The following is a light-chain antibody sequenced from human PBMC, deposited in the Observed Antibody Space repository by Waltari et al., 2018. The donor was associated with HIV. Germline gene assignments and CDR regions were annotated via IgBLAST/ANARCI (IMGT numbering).Light chain of an antibody. CDR2: SNN. J-gene: IGLJ3*02. Sequence: QSVLTQPPSASGTPGQRVTISCSGRSSNIGSNTVNRDQQLPGTAPKLLIYSNNQRPSGVPDRFSGSKSGTSASLAISGLQSEDEADYYCAAWDDSLNGPVFGGGTKLTVL. V-gene: IGLV1-44*01. CDR3: AAWDDSLNGPV. CDR1: SSNIGSNT.